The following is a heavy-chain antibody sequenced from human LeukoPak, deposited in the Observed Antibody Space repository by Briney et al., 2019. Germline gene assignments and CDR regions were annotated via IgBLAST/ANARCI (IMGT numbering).Heavy chain of an antibody. J-gene: IGHJ6*02. CDR1: GFTFSSYA. Sequence: GGSLRPSCAASGFTFSSYAMSWVRQAPGKGLEWVSAISGSGGSTYYADSVKGRFTISRDNSKNTLYLQMNSLRAEDTAVYYCAKESSWYGDYYYYGMDVWGQGTTVTVSS. CDR3: AKESSWYGDYYYYGMDV. CDR2: ISGSGGST. V-gene: IGHV3-23*01. D-gene: IGHD6-13*01.